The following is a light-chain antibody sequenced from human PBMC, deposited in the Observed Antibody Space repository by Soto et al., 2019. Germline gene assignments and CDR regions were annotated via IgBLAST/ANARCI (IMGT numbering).Light chain of an antibody. Sequence: QSALTQPRSVSGSPGQSVTISCTGTSSDVGGYNYVSWYQQHTGKAPKLMIYDVSKRPSGVPDRFSGSKSGNTASLTISGLKAEDEADYYCCSYAGSYTFHWVFGGVTKLTVL. CDR2: DVS. J-gene: IGLJ3*02. V-gene: IGLV2-11*01. CDR1: SSDVGGYNY. CDR3: CSYAGSYTFHWV.